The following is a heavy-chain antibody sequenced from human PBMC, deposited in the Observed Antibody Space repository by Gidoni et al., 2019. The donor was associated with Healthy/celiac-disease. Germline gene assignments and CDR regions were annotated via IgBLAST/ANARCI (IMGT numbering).Heavy chain of an antibody. CDR1: GGSISSGDYY. D-gene: IGHD4-17*01. V-gene: IGHV4-30-4*01. CDR3: ARAPGDYVYWYFDL. Sequence: VPLQASGPGLVKPSQTLSLTGTLSGGSISSGDYYWSWIRQPPGKGLEWIGYIYYSGSTYYNPSLKSRVTISGDTSKNQFSLKLSSVTAADTAVYYCARAPGDYVYWYFDLWGRGTLVTVSS. CDR2: IYYSGST. J-gene: IGHJ2*01.